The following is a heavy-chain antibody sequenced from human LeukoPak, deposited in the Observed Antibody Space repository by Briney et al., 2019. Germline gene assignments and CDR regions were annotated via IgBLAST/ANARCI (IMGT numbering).Heavy chain of an antibody. CDR2: ISYDGSNK. V-gene: IGHV3-30*03. Sequence: PGRSLRLSCAASGFTFSSYGMHWVRQAPGKGLEWVAVISYDGSNKYYADSVKGRFTISRENAKNSLYLQMNSLRAGDTAVYYCARGGYSYGYDWFDPWGQGTLVTVSS. CDR1: GFTFSSYG. CDR3: ARGGYSYGYDWFDP. J-gene: IGHJ5*02. D-gene: IGHD5-18*01.